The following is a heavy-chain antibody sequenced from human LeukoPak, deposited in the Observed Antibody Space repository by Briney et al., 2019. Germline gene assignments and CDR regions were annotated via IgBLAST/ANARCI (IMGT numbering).Heavy chain of an antibody. Sequence: SETLSLTCAVSGYSISSGYYWGWIRQPPGKGLEWIGSIYYSGSTYYNPSLKSRVTISVDTSKNQFSLKLSSVTAADTAVYYCARHRKDYYDSSGIGRAFDIWGQGTMVTVSS. CDR2: IYYSGST. D-gene: IGHD3-22*01. CDR1: GYSISSGYY. J-gene: IGHJ3*02. CDR3: ARHRKDYYDSSGIGRAFDI. V-gene: IGHV4-38-2*01.